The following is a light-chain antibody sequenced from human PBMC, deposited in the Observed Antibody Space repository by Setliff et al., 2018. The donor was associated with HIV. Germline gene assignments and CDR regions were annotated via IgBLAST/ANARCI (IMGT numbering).Light chain of an antibody. V-gene: IGLV2-14*03. CDR1: SSDVGGYNY. J-gene: IGLJ1*01. Sequence: QSALSQPASVSGSPGQSITISCSGTSSDVGGYNYVSWYQQHPGKAPKLLIYDVSNRPSGVSNRFSGSKSGNTASLTISGLQIEDEADYFCSSYSINNLYVFASGTKVT. CDR2: DVS. CDR3: SSYSINNLYV.